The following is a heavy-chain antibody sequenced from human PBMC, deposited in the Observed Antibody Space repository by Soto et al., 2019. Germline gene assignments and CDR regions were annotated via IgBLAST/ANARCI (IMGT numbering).Heavy chain of an antibody. D-gene: IGHD6-19*01. CDR2: IYYSGSP. CDR1: GGSISSSGYY. V-gene: IGHV4-39*01. CDR3: ARHAPTFSTGWYEFDY. J-gene: IGHJ4*02. Sequence: QLQLQESGPGLVKPSETLSLTCSVSGGSISSSGYYWGWIRQPPGKGLEWIGSIYYSGSPYYNQALPSRVTIAVDTSKNQFSLKLRSVTAADTAVYYCARHAPTFSTGWYEFDYWGRGTLVTVSS.